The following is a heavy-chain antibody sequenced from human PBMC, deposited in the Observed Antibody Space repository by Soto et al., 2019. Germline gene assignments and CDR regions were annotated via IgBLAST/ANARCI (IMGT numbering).Heavy chain of an antibody. Sequence: GGSLRLSCAASGFTFSSYGMHWVRQAPGKGLEWVAVLSYDGSNKYYADSVKGRFTISRDNSKNTLYLQMNSLRAQDTAVYYCAISDKDQLVSDFGYWGEGTLVSVSS. D-gene: IGHD6-13*01. V-gene: IGHV3-30*03. CDR2: LSYDGSNK. J-gene: IGHJ4*02. CDR3: AISDKDQLVSDFGY. CDR1: GFTFSSYG.